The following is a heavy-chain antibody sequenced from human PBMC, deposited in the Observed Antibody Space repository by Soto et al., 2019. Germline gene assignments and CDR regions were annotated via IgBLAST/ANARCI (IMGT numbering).Heavy chain of an antibody. D-gene: IGHD6-13*01. CDR2: ISGSGGST. CDR3: AKRAAGTSFDY. Sequence: EVQLLESGGGLVQPGGSLRLSCAAAGFTFSSYAMSWVRQAPGKGLEWVSVISGSGGSTYYADSVKGRFTSSRDNSKNTLYLQTNSLRAEDTAVYYCAKRAAGTSFDYGGQGTLVTVSS. CDR1: GFTFSSYA. J-gene: IGHJ4*02. V-gene: IGHV3-23*01.